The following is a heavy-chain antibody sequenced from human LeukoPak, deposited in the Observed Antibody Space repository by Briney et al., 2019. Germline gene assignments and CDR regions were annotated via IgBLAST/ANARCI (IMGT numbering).Heavy chain of an antibody. J-gene: IGHJ5*02. V-gene: IGHV1-46*01. D-gene: IGHD3-3*01. Sequence: ASVKVSCKASGYTFTSYYMHWVRQAPGQGLEWMGIINPSGGSTSYAQKFQGRVTMTRDTSTSTVHMELSSLRSEDTAVYYCARDEVTIFGVVIHENWFDPWGQGTLVTVSS. CDR2: INPSGGST. CDR1: GYTFTSYY. CDR3: ARDEVTIFGVVIHENWFDP.